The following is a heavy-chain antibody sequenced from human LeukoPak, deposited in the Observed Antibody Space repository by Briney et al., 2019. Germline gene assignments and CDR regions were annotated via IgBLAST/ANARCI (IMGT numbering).Heavy chain of an antibody. D-gene: IGHD3-3*01. CDR3: ARVEMGTIFGVVKYYFDY. CDR1: GGTFSSYA. Sequence: SVKVSCKASGGTFSSYAISWVRQAPGQGLEWMGGIIPIFGTANYAQKFQGRVTITADESTSTAYMELRSLRSDDTAVYYCARVEMGTIFGVVKYYFDYWGQGTLVTVSS. CDR2: IIPIFGTA. V-gene: IGHV1-69*13. J-gene: IGHJ4*02.